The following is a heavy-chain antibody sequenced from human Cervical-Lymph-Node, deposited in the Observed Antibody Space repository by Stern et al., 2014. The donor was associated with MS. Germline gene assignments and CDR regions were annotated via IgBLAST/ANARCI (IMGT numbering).Heavy chain of an antibody. J-gene: IGHJ1*01. CDR2: SSGYNGKT. D-gene: IGHD3-16*01. Sequence: QVQLVQSGAEVKKPGASMKVSCEATGNTLTNYGITWVRQAPGQGLEWMGGSSGYNGKTNLAQKFQDRVTMTTDTFTSTGYLAMRSLRSGDAAVYYCARGRGRYRSAEYLQHWGQGTLVTVSS. CDR1: GNTLTNYG. V-gene: IGHV1-18*04. CDR3: ARGRGRYRSAEYLQH.